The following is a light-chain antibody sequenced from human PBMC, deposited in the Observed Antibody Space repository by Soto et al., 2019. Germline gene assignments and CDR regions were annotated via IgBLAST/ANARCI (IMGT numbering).Light chain of an antibody. J-gene: IGKJ4*01. CDR3: LQYNVYPLS. V-gene: IGKV1-5*03. CDR2: KAS. Sequence: DIQMTQSPSTLSASVGDRVTITCRARQNINRWLAWYQQRPGKAPNLLIHKASTLEVGVPSRFSGSASGTEFTLTISSLQPDDFAVYVCLQYNVYPLSFGGGTKVEIK. CDR1: QNINRW.